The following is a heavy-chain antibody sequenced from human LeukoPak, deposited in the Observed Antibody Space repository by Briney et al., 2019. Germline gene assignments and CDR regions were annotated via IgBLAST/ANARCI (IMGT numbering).Heavy chain of an antibody. CDR3: ARVRDSSSWGPNWFDP. CDR2: IYYSGST. CDR1: GGSISSGGYY. J-gene: IGHJ5*02. D-gene: IGHD6-13*01. Sequence: SETLSLTCTVSGGSISSGGYYWSWIRQHPGKGLEWIGDIYYSGSTYYNPSLKSRVTISVDTSKNQFSLKLSSVTAEDTAVYYCARVRDSSSWGPNWFDPWGQGTLVTVSS. V-gene: IGHV4-31*03.